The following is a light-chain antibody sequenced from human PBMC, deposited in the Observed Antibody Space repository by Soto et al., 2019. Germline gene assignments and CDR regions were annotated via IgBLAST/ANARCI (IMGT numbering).Light chain of an antibody. CDR2: AAS. J-gene: IGKJ5*01. CDR1: QSISSY. CDR3: QQSYSTPIT. V-gene: IGKV1-39*01. Sequence: DIQMTQSPSSLSASVGDRVTITCRASQSISSYLNWYQQKPGKAPKLLIYAASSLQSGVPARFSGSGSGTDFTLTISSLQPEDFVTYYCQQSYSTPITFGQGTRM.